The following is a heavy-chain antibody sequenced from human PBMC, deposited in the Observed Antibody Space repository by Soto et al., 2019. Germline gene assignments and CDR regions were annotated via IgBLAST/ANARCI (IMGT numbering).Heavy chain of an antibody. CDR3: AAATLPAARFYGMDV. J-gene: IGHJ6*02. Sequence: KTSETLSLTCVVSGYSFNSVHFWGWIRQPPGKGLQWIGSLSQNGGTYRNPSLRSRVTLSVDTSKNQFSLKLTSVTAADAAVYYCAAATLPAARFYGMDVWGQGSTVTVSS. V-gene: IGHV4-38-2*01. D-gene: IGHD2-2*01. CDR1: GYSFNSVHF. CDR2: LSQNGGT.